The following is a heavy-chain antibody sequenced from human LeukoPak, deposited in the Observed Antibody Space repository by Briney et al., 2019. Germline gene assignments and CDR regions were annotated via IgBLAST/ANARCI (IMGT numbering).Heavy chain of an antibody. Sequence: PSETLSLTCTVSGGSMSTYYWSWIRQPPGKGLEWIGYIYYSGSTYYNPSLKSRVTISVDTSKNQFSLKLSSVTAADTAVYYCARESSSNWFDPWGQGTLVTVSS. CDR3: ARESSSNWFDP. CDR1: GGSMSTYY. V-gene: IGHV4-59*06. D-gene: IGHD6-6*01. CDR2: IYYSGST. J-gene: IGHJ5*02.